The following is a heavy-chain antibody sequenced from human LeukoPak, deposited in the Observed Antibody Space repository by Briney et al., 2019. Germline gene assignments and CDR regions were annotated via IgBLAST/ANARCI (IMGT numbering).Heavy chain of an antibody. CDR3: ARDGKGVLEWSCSGGDIDV. V-gene: IGHV3-74*01. CDR2: INSDGSST. CDR1: GFTFSSYW. Sequence: GGSLRLSCAASGFTFSSYWMHWVRQAPGKGLVWVSRINSDGSSTSYADSVKGRFTISRDNAKNTLYLQMNSLRAEDTAVYYCARDGKGVLEWSCSGGDIDVSGKGTTVTVSS. D-gene: IGHD3-3*01. J-gene: IGHJ6*03.